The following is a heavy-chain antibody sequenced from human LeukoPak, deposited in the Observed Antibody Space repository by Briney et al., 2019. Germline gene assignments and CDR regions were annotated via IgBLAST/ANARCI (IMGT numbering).Heavy chain of an antibody. D-gene: IGHD3-10*01. V-gene: IGHV4-34*01. CDR3: ARRKASTYYYGSGPSGY. Sequence: SETLSLTCAVYGGSFSGYYWSWIRQPPGKGLEWIGEINHSGSTNYNPSLKCRVTISVDTSKNQFSLKLSSVTAADTAVYYCARRKASTYYYGSGPSGYWGQGTLVTVSS. CDR2: INHSGST. J-gene: IGHJ4*02. CDR1: GGSFSGYY.